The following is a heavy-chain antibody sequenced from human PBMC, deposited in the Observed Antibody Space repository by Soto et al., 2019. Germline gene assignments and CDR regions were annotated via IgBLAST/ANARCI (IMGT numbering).Heavy chain of an antibody. D-gene: IGHD6-13*01. CDR3: ARGGTSGWLKGAYDV. CDR1: GGTLNKHA. CDR2: IIPMFGIP. Sequence: QVQLVQSGAEVKKPGSSVKVSCKASGGTLNKHAINWVRRAPGQGLEWLGGIIPMFGIPNYPQKFQGRVTITADDSTNTSHMELHSLTSDDTTVYHCARGGTSGWLKGAYDVWGQGTMVTVSS. J-gene: IGHJ3*01. V-gene: IGHV1-69*01.